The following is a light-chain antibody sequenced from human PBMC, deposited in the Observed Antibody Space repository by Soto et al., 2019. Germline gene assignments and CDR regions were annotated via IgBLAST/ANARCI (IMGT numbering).Light chain of an antibody. Sequence: TQSPGTLSLTPGERATLSRRASQSVSSSYLAWYKQKPGQAPRLLIYGASNRATGIPDRFSGSGSGTDFTLTISRLEPDDFAVYYCQQYGSSGTFGQGTKVDIK. CDR1: QSVSSSY. CDR3: QQYGSSGT. CDR2: GAS. V-gene: IGKV3-20*01. J-gene: IGKJ1*01.